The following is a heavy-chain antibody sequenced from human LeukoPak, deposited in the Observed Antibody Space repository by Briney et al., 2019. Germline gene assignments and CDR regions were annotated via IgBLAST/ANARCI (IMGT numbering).Heavy chain of an antibody. CDR3: ARESGSANWFDP. CDR1: GYTFTGYY. J-gene: IGHJ5*02. D-gene: IGHD3-10*01. V-gene: IGHV1-46*01. CDR2: INPSGGST. Sequence: ASVKVSCKASGYTFTGYYMHWVRQAPGQGLEWMGIINPSGGSTSYAQKFQGRVTMTRDTSTSTVYMELSRLRSDDTAVYYCARESGSANWFDPWGQGTLVTVSS.